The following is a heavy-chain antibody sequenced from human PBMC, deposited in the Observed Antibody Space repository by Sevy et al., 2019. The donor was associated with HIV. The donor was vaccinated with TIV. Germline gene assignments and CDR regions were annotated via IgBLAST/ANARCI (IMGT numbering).Heavy chain of an antibody. V-gene: IGHV1-69*13. J-gene: IGHJ3*02. CDR2: IIPIFGTP. CDR3: AREGGVATTGDHDAFDI. Sequence: SVKVSCKASGDTFSTYGLSWVRQAPGQGLEWMGGIIPIFGTPNYAQKFQGRVTITAAESASTAYMELSSLRSEDAALYYCAREGGVATTGDHDAFDIWGHGTLVTVSS. CDR1: GDTFSTYG. D-gene: IGHD6-13*01.